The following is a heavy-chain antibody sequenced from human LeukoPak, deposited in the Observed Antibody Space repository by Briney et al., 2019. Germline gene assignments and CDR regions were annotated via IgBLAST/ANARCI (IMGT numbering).Heavy chain of an antibody. Sequence: ASVKVSCKASGYTFTGYYMHWVRQAPGQGLEWMGWINPNSGGTNYAQKFQGRVTMTRDTSISTAYMELSRLRSDDTAVYYCARVRGGRYCSGGSCYPYYFDYWGQGTLVTVSS. D-gene: IGHD2-15*01. CDR3: ARVRGGRYCSGGSCYPYYFDY. CDR2: INPNSGGT. CDR1: GYTFTGYY. V-gene: IGHV1-2*02. J-gene: IGHJ4*02.